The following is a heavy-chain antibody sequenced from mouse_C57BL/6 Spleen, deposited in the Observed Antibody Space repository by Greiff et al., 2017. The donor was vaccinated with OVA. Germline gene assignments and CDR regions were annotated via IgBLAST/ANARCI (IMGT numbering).Heavy chain of an antibody. CDR3: ARNYGSSYGYFDV. CDR2: IDPSDSYT. D-gene: IGHD1-1*01. J-gene: IGHJ1*03. V-gene: IGHV1-69*01. Sequence: QVQLQQPGAELVMPGASVKLSCKASGYTFTGYWMHWVKQRPGQGLEWIGEIDPSDSYTNYNQKFKGKSTLTVDKSSSTAYMQLSSLTSEDSAVYYCARNYGSSYGYFDVWGTGTTVTVSS. CDR1: GYTFTGYW.